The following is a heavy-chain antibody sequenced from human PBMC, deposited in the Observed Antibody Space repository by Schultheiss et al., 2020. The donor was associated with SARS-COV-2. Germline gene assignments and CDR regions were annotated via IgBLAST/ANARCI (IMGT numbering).Heavy chain of an antibody. V-gene: IGHV4-31*03. J-gene: IGHJ6*02. D-gene: IGHD1-26*01. CDR1: GGSISSGGYY. CDR2: IYYSGST. CDR3: ARVHYLYGMDV. Sequence: SETLSLTCTVSGGSISSGGYYWNWIRQHPGKGLEWIGYIYYSGSTYYNPSLKSRVTISVDTSKNQFSLKLSSVTAADTAVYYCARVHYLYGMDVWGQGTTVTVSS.